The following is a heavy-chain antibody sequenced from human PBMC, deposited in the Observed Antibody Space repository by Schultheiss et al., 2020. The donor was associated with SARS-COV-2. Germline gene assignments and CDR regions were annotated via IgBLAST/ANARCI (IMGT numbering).Heavy chain of an antibody. V-gene: IGHV3-30-3*01. D-gene: IGHD4-17*01. CDR3: ARDGSEATTVTTLYYYYYGMDV. Sequence: GESLKISCAASGFTFSSYAMHWVRQAPGKGLEWVAVISYDGSNKYYADSVKGRFTISRDNSKNTLYLQMNSLRAEDTAVYYCARDGSEATTVTTLYYYYYGMDVWGQGTTVTVSS. J-gene: IGHJ6*02. CDR2: ISYDGSNK. CDR1: GFTFSSYA.